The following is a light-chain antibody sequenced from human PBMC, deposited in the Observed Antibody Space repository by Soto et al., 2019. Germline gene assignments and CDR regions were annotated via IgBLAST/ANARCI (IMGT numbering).Light chain of an antibody. CDR1: QTITTF. Sequence: DIRVTQAPSSLSASVGDRVTITCRASQTITTFLNWYLQRPGQAPKLLIYAASNLHARVPSRFSGSGSGTEFTLTISSLQPEDFGSYYCQQSYSSPGTFGGGTKVEIK. CDR3: QQSYSSPGT. J-gene: IGKJ4*01. CDR2: AAS. V-gene: IGKV1-39*01.